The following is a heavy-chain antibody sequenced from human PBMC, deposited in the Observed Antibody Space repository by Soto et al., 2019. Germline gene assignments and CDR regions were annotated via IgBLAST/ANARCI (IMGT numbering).Heavy chain of an antibody. CDR1: GYSFTSYW. D-gene: IGHD2-15*01. J-gene: IGHJ4*01. CDR3: ARYCSGVSCCSKGYAYVY. V-gene: IGHV5-51*03. CDR2: IYPGDSDT. Sequence: PGESLNISCKGSGYSFTSYWIGWLRQMPGKGLEWMGIIYPGDSDTRYSPSFQGQVTISADKSISTAYLQWSSLKASDTAMYYCARYCSGVSCCSKGYAYVYWSQGTLVTVSS.